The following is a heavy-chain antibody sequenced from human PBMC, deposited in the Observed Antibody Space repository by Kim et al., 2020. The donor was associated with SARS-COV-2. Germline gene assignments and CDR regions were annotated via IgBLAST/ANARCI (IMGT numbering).Heavy chain of an antibody. V-gene: IGHV5-10-1*01. Sequence: GESLKISCKGSGYSFTSYWISWVRQMPGKGLEWMWRIDPSDSYTNYSPSFQGHVTISADKSISTAYLQWSSLKASDTAMYYCAVDTAMPTGYWGQGTLVTVSS. CDR3: AVDTAMPTGY. CDR1: GYSFTSYW. J-gene: IGHJ4*02. CDR2: IDPSDSYT. D-gene: IGHD5-18*01.